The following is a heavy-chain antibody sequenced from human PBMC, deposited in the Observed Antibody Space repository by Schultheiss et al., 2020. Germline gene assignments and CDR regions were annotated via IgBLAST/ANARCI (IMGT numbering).Heavy chain of an antibody. CDR1: GFTFSSYA. CDR3: ARDRLTYYYYYMDV. V-gene: IGHV3-23*01. CDR2: ISGSGGST. D-gene: IGHD2-21*02. J-gene: IGHJ6*03. Sequence: GESLKISCAASGFTFSSYAMSWVRQAPGKGLEWVSAISGSGGSTYYADSVKGRFTISRDNSKNTLYLQMNSLRTEDTAVYYCARDRLTYYYYYMDVWGKGTTVTVSS.